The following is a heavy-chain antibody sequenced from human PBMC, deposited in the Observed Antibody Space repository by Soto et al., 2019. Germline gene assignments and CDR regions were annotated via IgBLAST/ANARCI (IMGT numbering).Heavy chain of an antibody. V-gene: IGHV4-4*02. D-gene: IGHD3-22*01. CDR2: IYHSGST. Sequence: PSETLSLTCAVSGGSISSSNWWSWVRQPPGKGLEWIGEIYHSGSTNYNPSLKSRVTISVDKSKNQFSLKLSSVTAADTAVYYCARLYYYDSSGSPVLDYWGQGTLVTVSS. J-gene: IGHJ4*02. CDR3: ARLYYYDSSGSPVLDY. CDR1: GGSISSSNW.